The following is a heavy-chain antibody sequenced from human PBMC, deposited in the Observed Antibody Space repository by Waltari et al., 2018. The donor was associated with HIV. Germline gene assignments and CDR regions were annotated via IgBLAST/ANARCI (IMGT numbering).Heavy chain of an antibody. CDR1: GGSISSSNW. Sequence: QVQLQESGPGLVKPSGTLSLTCAVSGGSISSSNWWSWVRQPPGKGLEWIGEIYHSGSTNYNPSLKSRVTISVDKSKNQFSLKLSSVTAADTAVYYCARDKGAEVVAAPQGAFDIWGQGTMVTVSS. CDR3: ARDKGAEVVAAPQGAFDI. V-gene: IGHV4-4*02. D-gene: IGHD2-15*01. CDR2: IYHSGST. J-gene: IGHJ3*02.